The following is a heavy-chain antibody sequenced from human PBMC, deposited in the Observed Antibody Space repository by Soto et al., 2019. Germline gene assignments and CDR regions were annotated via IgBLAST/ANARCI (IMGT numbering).Heavy chain of an antibody. V-gene: IGHV1-18*01. D-gene: IGHD3-10*01. J-gene: IGHJ6*02. Sequence: QVQLVQSGAEVKKPGASVKVSCKASGYTFTSYGISWVRQAPGQGLEWMGWISGYNGNTNYAQKLQGRVTMTTDTATXTXYXXLRSLRSDDTAVYYCASNYLYYYGSGNTNYYGMDVWGQGTTVTVSS. CDR2: ISGYNGNT. CDR1: GYTFTSYG. CDR3: ASNYLYYYGSGNTNYYGMDV.